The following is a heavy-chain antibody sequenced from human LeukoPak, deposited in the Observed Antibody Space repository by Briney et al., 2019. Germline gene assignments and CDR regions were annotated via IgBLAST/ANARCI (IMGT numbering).Heavy chain of an antibody. CDR3: ARGASRSFDY. CDR1: GYTFTVYD. J-gene: IGHJ4*02. Sequence: ASVKVSCKASGYTFTVYDINWVRQTPGQGLEWMGWMNANSGNAGYAQRFQGRVTFTRDTSRTTAYMELSSLRSEDTAVYYCARGASRSFDYWGQGTLVTVSS. CDR2: MNANSGNA. V-gene: IGHV1-8*03.